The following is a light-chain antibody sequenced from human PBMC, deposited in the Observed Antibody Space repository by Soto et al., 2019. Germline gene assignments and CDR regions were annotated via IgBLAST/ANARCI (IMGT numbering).Light chain of an antibody. CDR2: DVT. CDR1: SSDVGGYNR. Sequence: QSVLTQPPSVSGSPGQSVTISCTGTSSDVGGYNRVSWYQQPPGTAPKLIIYDVTKRPSGVPDRFSGSKSGNTASLTISGLQAEDEDDYYCCSYAGSYSWIFGGGTKVTVL. J-gene: IGLJ2*01. CDR3: CSYAGSYSWI. V-gene: IGLV2-11*01.